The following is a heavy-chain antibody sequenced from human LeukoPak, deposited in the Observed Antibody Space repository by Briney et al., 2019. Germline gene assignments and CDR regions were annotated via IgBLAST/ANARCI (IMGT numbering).Heavy chain of an antibody. J-gene: IGHJ4*02. V-gene: IGHV4-30-4*01. CDR1: GGSISSGDYY. D-gene: IGHD2-15*01. CDR3: ARHTGYCSGGSCYGDF. CDR2: IYYSGST. Sequence: SETLSLTCTVSGGSISSGDYYWSWIRLPPGKGLEWIGYIYYSGSTYYNPSLKSRVTISVDTSKNQFSLKLSSVTAADTAMYYCARHTGYCSGGSCYGDFWGQGTLVTVSS.